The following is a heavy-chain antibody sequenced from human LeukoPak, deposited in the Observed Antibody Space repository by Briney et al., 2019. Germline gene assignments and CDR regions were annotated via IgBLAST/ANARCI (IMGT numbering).Heavy chain of an antibody. CDR3: ARHPGEGTNDY. CDR2: IYPGDSQT. J-gene: IGHJ4*02. Sequence: GESLKISCKGSGYTFTNYWIAWVRQVSRKGLEWMGIIYPGDSQTSYNPSFQGQVTISADKSISTAYLQWSSLRASDTAMYYCARHPGEGTNDYWGQGTLVTVSS. V-gene: IGHV5-51*01. CDR1: GYTFTNYW. D-gene: IGHD3-10*01.